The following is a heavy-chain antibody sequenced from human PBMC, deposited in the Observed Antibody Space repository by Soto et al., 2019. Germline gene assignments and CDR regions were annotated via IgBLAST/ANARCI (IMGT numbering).Heavy chain of an antibody. CDR1: GFTFSTYA. J-gene: IGHJ4*02. D-gene: IGHD1-7*01. CDR3: VKDTNWNYVRTFDY. V-gene: IGHV3-23*01. Sequence: GGSLRLSCAASGFTFSTYAMSWVRQAPGKGLEWVSVISVTGVSTYYADSVKGRFTVSRDNSKNTLYLQMNSLRAEDTAVFYCVKDTNWNYVRTFDYWGQGTQVTVSS. CDR2: ISVTGVST.